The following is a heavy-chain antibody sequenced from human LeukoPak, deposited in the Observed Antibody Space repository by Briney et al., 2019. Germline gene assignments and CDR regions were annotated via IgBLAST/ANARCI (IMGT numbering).Heavy chain of an antibody. V-gene: IGHV3-33*06. D-gene: IGHD4-17*01. J-gene: IGHJ4*02. CDR2: IRSDGSSK. Sequence: GRSLRLSCAASGFTFRSYGLHWVRQAPGKGLEWVALIRSDGSSKNYADPVKGRFTISRDASKNTVYLQMNSLRAEDTAVYSCAKWSGDYPSYYLDYWGQGTLVTVSS. CDR3: AKWSGDYPSYYLDY. CDR1: GFTFRSYG.